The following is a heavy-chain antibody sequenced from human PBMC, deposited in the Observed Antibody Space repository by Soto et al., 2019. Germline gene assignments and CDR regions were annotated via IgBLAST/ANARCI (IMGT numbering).Heavy chain of an antibody. CDR3: GREGQNGYIHYCIEA. CDR1: GFSISNFG. V-gene: IGHV3-21*05. J-gene: IGHJ5*02. CDR2: ISRSHSDI. D-gene: IGHD5-12*01. Sequence: GGSLRLSCSASGFSISNFGMFWVRQAPGRGLEWISFISRSHSDIYYADSVKGRFTISRDNAKNSMFMQMNSLRDEDRAVYYCGREGQNGYIHYCIEAWGQGVPVTVSS.